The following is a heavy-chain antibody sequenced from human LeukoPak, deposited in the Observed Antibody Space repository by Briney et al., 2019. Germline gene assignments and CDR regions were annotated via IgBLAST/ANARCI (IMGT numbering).Heavy chain of an antibody. Sequence: PGGSLRLSCAASGFTFSNSWMAWVRQAPGKGLEWVANIKHDGGTKHSVDSVTGRFTISRDNAKNSLYLQMNYLRVEDTAVYYCARDTDGNLDHWGQGTLVTVSS. CDR2: IKHDGGTK. CDR3: ARDTDGNLDH. V-gene: IGHV3-7*01. CDR1: GFTFSNSW. J-gene: IGHJ4*02. D-gene: IGHD2-8*01.